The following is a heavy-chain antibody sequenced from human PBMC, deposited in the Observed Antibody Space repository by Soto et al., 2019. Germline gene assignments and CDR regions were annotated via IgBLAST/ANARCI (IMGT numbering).Heavy chain of an antibody. CDR3: ASGIAAAADYYYYMDV. V-gene: IGHV3-53*04. J-gene: IGHJ6*03. D-gene: IGHD6-13*01. CDR2: IYSGGST. Sequence: EVQLVESGGGLVQPGGSLRLSCAASGFTVSSNYMSWVRQAPGKGLEWVSVIYSGGSTYYADSVKGRFTISRHYSKNTLYLQMNSLRAEDTAVYYCASGIAAAADYYYYMDVWGKGTTVTVSS. CDR1: GFTVSSNY.